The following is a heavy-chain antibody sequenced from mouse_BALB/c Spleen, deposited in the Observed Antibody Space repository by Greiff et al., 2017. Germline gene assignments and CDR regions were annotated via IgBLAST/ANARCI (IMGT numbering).Heavy chain of an antibody. Sequence: EVKLVESGGGLVKPGGSLKLSCAASGFAFSSYDMSWVRQTPEKRLEWVAYISSGGGSTYYPDTVKGRFTISRDNAKNTLYLQMSSLKSEDTAMYYCARQGNYDYAMDYWGQGTSVTVSS. CDR2: ISSGGGST. CDR1: GFAFSSYD. J-gene: IGHJ4*01. V-gene: IGHV5-12-1*01. CDR3: ARQGNYDYAMDY. D-gene: IGHD2-1*01.